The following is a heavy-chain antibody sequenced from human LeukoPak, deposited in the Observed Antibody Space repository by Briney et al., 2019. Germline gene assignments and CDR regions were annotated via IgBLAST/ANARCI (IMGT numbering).Heavy chain of an antibody. V-gene: IGHV1-69*01. CDR2: IIPLIGAI. J-gene: IGHJ4*02. D-gene: IGHD3-22*01. Sequence: GSSVKVSCKVSGGAFSSYAASWVRQAPGQGLEWVGGIIPLIGAIKFAQKFQGRVTLSADESTSTAYMDLKKLRSEDTGVYYCVSVKGESGDYVRSHFDYWGQGTLVTVSS. CDR3: VSVKGESGDYVRSHFDY. CDR1: GGAFSSYA.